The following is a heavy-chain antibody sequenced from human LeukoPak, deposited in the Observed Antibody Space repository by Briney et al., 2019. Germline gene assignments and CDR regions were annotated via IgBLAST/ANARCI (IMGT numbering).Heavy chain of an antibody. CDR3: ARSIAARLVLGAFDI. D-gene: IGHD6-6*01. J-gene: IGHJ3*02. CDR1: GFTFNSYA. CDR2: ISSNGGST. V-gene: IGHV3-64*01. Sequence: GGSLRLSCAASGFTFNSYAMHWVRQAPGKGLEYVSGISSNGGSTYYANSVKGRFTISRDNSKNTLYLQMNSLRAEDTALYYCARSIAARLVLGAFDIWGQGTMVTVSS.